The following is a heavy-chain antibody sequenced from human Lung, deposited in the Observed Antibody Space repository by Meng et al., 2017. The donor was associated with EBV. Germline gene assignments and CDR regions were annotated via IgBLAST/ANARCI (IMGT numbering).Heavy chain of an antibody. V-gene: IGHV4-34*02. Sequence: QGQVQQWGAGLLKPSETLSLTCAVYGGSFTGYYWTWIHQSPGKGLEWVGEINHSGRTNYNPSLKSRVTILVDTSKTQFSLRLSSVTAADTAVYFCARGPTIVLVPTAGYYYFDYWGQGTLVTVSS. CDR1: GGSFTGYY. J-gene: IGHJ4*02. CDR2: INHSGRT. D-gene: IGHD2-8*01. CDR3: ARGPTIVLVPTAGYYYFDY.